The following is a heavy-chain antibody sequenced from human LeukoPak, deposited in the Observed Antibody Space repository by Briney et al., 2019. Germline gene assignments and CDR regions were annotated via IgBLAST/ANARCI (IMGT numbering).Heavy chain of an antibody. J-gene: IGHJ4*02. D-gene: IGHD1-26*01. V-gene: IGHV3-21*01. CDR3: AVGATH. CDR2: ISSSGSYI. Sequence: PGGSLRLSCAASGFTFRSYSMNWVRQAPGKGLEWVSSISSSGSYIYYAESVKGRFTISRDNAKHSLYLQMNSLRAEDTAVYYCAVGATHWGQGTLVTVSS. CDR1: GFTFRSYS.